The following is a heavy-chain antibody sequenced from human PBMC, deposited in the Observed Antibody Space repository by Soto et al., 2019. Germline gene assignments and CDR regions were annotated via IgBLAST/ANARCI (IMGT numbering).Heavy chain of an antibody. CDR3: ARDGISKPTMVPPPGRLDS. D-gene: IGHD3-10*01. Sequence: ASVKVSCKASGYTFTSYGISWVRQAPGQGLEWMGWISAYNGNTNYAQKLQGRVTMTTDTSTSTAYMELRSLRSDDTAVYYCARDGISKPTMVPPPGRLDSWGQGTLVTVSS. CDR1: GYTFTSYG. V-gene: IGHV1-18*01. J-gene: IGHJ5*01. CDR2: ISAYNGNT.